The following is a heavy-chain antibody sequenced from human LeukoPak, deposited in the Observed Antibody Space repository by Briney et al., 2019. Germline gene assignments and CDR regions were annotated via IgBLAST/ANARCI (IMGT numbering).Heavy chain of an antibody. J-gene: IGHJ4*02. CDR2: IYYSGST. V-gene: IGHV4-59*12. Sequence: ASETLSLTCTVSGGSISSYYWSWIRQPPGKGLEWIGYIYYSGSTNCNPSLKSRVTISVDTSKNQFSLKLSSVTAADTAVYYCATERGVVTAILDYWGQGTLVPVSS. CDR1: GGSISSYY. CDR3: ATERGVVTAILDY. D-gene: IGHD2-21*02.